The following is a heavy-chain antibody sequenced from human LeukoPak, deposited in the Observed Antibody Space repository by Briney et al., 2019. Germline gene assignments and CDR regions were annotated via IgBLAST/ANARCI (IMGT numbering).Heavy chain of an antibody. CDR3: ASTLQWFGDQNNWFDP. Sequence: PGGSLRLSCAASGFTFSSYEMNWVRQAPGKGLKWVSYISSSGSTIYYADSVKGRFTISRDNAKNSLYLQMNSLRAEDTAVYYCASTLQWFGDQNNWFDPWGQGTLVTVSS. CDR1: GFTFSSYE. J-gene: IGHJ5*02. D-gene: IGHD3-10*01. CDR2: ISSSGSTI. V-gene: IGHV3-48*03.